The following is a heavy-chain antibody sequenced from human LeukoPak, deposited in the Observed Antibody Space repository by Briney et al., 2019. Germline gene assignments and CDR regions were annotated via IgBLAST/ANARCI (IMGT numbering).Heavy chain of an antibody. CDR1: GGSLSSSTYY. J-gene: IGHJ2*01. Sequence: PSETLSLTCTVSGGSLSSSTYYWGWIRQPPGKGLEWIGSIYYTGSTYHNPSLKSRVAISADTSKNQFSLRLNSVTAADTAVYYCARDKAWDLLPGHWYFDLWGRGTLVTVSS. CDR2: IYYTGST. D-gene: IGHD1-26*01. CDR3: ARDKAWDLLPGHWYFDL. V-gene: IGHV4-39*02.